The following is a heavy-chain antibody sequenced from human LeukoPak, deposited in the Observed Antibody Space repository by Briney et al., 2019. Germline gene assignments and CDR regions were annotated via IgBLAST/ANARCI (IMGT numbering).Heavy chain of an antibody. V-gene: IGHV4-38-2*02. Sequence: SETLSLTCTVSGYSISSGYYWGWIRQPPGKGLEWIGSIYHSGSTYYNPSLKSRVTISVDTSKNQFSLKLSSVTAADTAVYYCASWGYYYDSSGHYRGGAFDIWGQGTMVTVSS. D-gene: IGHD3-22*01. CDR1: GYSISSGYY. CDR2: IYHSGST. CDR3: ASWGYYYDSSGHYRGGAFDI. J-gene: IGHJ3*02.